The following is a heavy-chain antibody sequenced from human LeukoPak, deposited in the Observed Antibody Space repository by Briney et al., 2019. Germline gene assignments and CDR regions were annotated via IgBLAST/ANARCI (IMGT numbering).Heavy chain of an antibody. Sequence: RRASVTVSCKASGGTFSSYAISWVRQAPGQGLEWMGGIIPIFGTANYAQKFQGRVTITADESTSTAYMELSSLRSEDTAVYYCASPPYYYDSSGPHPWGQGTLVTVSS. D-gene: IGHD3-22*01. CDR2: IIPIFGTA. CDR1: GGTFSSYA. V-gene: IGHV1-69*01. J-gene: IGHJ5*02. CDR3: ASPPYYYDSSGPHP.